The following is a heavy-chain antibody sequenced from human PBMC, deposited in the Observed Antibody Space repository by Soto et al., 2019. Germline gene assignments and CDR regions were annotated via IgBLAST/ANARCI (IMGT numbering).Heavy chain of an antibody. CDR3: ARHDVMVRGDPLDP. Sequence: SETLSLTCTVSGGSINNYYWSWIRQPPGKGLEWIGYIYYSGGTNYNPSLKSRVTISVDTSKNQFSLKLSSVTAADTAVYYCARHDVMVRGDPLDPWGQGTQVTVSS. CDR2: IYYSGGT. J-gene: IGHJ5*02. D-gene: IGHD3-10*01. CDR1: GGSINNYY. V-gene: IGHV4-59*08.